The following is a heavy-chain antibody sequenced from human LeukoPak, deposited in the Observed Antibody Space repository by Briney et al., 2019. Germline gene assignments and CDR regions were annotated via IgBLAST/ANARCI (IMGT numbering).Heavy chain of an antibody. D-gene: IGHD3-22*01. CDR3: ARYGRYYYDSSGYYPYYYYYGMDV. V-gene: IGHV4-34*01. J-gene: IGHJ6*02. CDR1: GGSFSGYY. Sequence: SETLSLTCAVYGGSFSGYYWSWIRQPPGKGLEWIGEINHSGSTNYNPSLKSRVTISVDTSKNQFSLKLSSVTAADTAVYYCARYGRYYYDSSGYYPYYYYYGMDVWGQGTTVTVSS. CDR2: INHSGST.